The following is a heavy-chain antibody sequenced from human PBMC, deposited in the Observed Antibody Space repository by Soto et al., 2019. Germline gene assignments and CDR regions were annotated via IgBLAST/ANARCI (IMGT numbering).Heavy chain of an antibody. J-gene: IGHJ4*02. CDR3: ARDPYTSTLVTIMDY. Sequence: EVQLVESGGGLAQPGGSLSLSCAASGFTFSNYGMNWVRQAPGKGLEWVSYIDSSSRSIYYSDSVKGRFSISRDNAESSLFLQMNSLRDEDTAVYYCARDPYTSTLVTIMDYWGQGILVTVSS. CDR1: GFTFSNYG. V-gene: IGHV3-48*02. D-gene: IGHD2-21*02. CDR2: IDSSSRSI.